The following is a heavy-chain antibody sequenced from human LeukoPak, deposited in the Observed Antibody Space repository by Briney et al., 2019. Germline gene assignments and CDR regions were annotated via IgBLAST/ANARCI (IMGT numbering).Heavy chain of an antibody. J-gene: IGHJ4*02. CDR3: ARPPIYRSSWYYFDY. V-gene: IGHV5-51*01. Sequence: GESLKISCKGSGYNFTRYWIGWVRQMPGKGLEWMGIIYPGDSGTRYSPSFQGQVTISADKSISTAYLQWSSLKASDTAMYYCARPPIYRSSWYYFDYWGQGTLVTVSS. CDR2: IYPGDSGT. CDR1: GYNFTRYW. D-gene: IGHD6-13*01.